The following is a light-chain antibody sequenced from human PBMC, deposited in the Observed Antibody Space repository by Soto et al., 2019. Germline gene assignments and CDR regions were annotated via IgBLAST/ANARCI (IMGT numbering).Light chain of an antibody. V-gene: IGLV4-69*01. CDR2: LNSDGSH. Sequence: QLVLTQSPSASASLGASGKRTCTLSSGHSSYAIAWHQQQPEKGPRYLMKLNSDGSHSKGDGIPDRFSGSSSGAERYLTISSLQSEDEADYYCQTWGTGIVVFGGGTKLTVL. J-gene: IGLJ2*01. CDR3: QTWGTGIVV. CDR1: SGHSSYA.